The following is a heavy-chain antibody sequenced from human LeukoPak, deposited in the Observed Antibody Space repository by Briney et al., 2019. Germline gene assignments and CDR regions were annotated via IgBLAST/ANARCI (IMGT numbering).Heavy chain of an antibody. CDR2: IYYSGST. CDR1: GGSISSGGYY. CDR3: ANYGSGSYRFDP. Sequence: SETLSLTCTVSGGSISSGGYYWSWIRQHPGKGLEWIGYIYYSGSTYYNPSLKSQVTISVDTSKNQFSLKLSSVTAADTAVYYCANYGSGSYRFDPWGQGTLVTVSS. D-gene: IGHD3-10*01. J-gene: IGHJ5*02. V-gene: IGHV4-31*01.